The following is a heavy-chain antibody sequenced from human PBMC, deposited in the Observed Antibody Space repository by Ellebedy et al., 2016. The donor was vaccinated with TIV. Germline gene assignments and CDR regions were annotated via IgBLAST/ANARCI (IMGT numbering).Heavy chain of an antibody. V-gene: IGHV3-30*02. Sequence: PGGSLRLSCAASGFTFSSYGMHWVRQAPGKGLEWVAFIRYDGSNKYYADSVKGRFTISRDNSKNTLYLQMNSLRAEDTAVYYCARLAGDYQNYWGQGTLVTVSS. CDR3: ARLAGDYQNY. J-gene: IGHJ4*02. CDR2: IRYDGSNK. CDR1: GFTFSSYG. D-gene: IGHD4-17*01.